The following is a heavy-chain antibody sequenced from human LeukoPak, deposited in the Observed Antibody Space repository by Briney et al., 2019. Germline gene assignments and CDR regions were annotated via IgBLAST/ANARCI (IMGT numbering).Heavy chain of an antibody. V-gene: IGHV3-7*01. CDR2: ISPDGSIK. CDR1: GFIFGGYW. Sequence: GGSLRLSCAASGFIFGGYWMSWVRQAPGRGLEWVANISPDGSIKYYVDSIKGRFTISRDNAKNSLYLQMNSLRAEDTAVYYCASGFLQWLYWGRGTLVTVSS. D-gene: IGHD3-3*01. CDR3: ASGFLQWLY. J-gene: IGHJ4*02.